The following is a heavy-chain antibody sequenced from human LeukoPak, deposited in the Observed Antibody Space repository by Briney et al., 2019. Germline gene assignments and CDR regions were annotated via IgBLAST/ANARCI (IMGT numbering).Heavy chain of an antibody. V-gene: IGHV1-8*01. CDR2: MNPNSGNT. CDR3: ARDRPFGRYSGYEGLDY. CDR1: GYTFTSYD. D-gene: IGHD5-12*01. J-gene: IGHJ4*02. Sequence: GASVKVSCKASGYTFTSYDINWVRQATGQGLEWMGWMNPNSGNTGYAQKFQGRVTMTRNTSISTVYMELSSLRSEDTAVYYCARDRPFGRYSGYEGLDYWGQGTLVTVSS.